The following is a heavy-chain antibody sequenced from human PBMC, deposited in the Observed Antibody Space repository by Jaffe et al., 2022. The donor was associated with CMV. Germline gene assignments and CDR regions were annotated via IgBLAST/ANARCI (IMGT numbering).Heavy chain of an antibody. Sequence: QITLKESGPTLVKPTQTLTLTCTFSGFSLSTSGVGVGWIRQPPGKALEWLALIYWNDDKRYSPSLKSRLTITKDTSKNQVVLTMTNMDPVDTATYYCAHRPPYCSSTSCYIRGRPSNILVVTDWFDPWGQGTLVTVSS. CDR3: AHRPPYCSSTSCYIRGRPSNILVVTDWFDP. CDR2: IYWNDDK. CDR1: GFSLSTSGVG. J-gene: IGHJ5*02. D-gene: IGHD2-2*02. V-gene: IGHV2-5*01.